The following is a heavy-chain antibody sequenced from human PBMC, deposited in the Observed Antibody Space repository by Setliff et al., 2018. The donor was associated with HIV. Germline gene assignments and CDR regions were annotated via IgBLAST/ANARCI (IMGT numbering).Heavy chain of an antibody. J-gene: IGHJ4*02. Sequence: GASVKVSCKASGGTFSSYAISWVRQAPGQGLEWMGGIIPIFGTANYAQKFQGRVTITADESTSTAYMELSSLRSEDTAVYYCASERYSGYGGGFDYWGQGTLVTVSS. CDR1: GGTFSSYA. D-gene: IGHD5-12*01. V-gene: IGHV1-69*13. CDR2: IIPIFGTA. CDR3: ASERYSGYGGGFDY.